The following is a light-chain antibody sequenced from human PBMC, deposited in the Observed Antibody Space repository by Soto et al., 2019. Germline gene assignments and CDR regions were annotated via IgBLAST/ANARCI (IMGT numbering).Light chain of an antibody. CDR3: EQYNNWPIT. V-gene: IGKV3D-20*01. Sequence: EILLTKSPGTLSLSPGDRATLSCGASQSVSRNYLAWFQQKPGLAPRLLIYDASTRATGIPDRFSGSGSGTEFTLTISSLQSEDFAVYYCEQYNNWPITFGQGTRLE. J-gene: IGKJ5*01. CDR1: QSVSRNY. CDR2: DAS.